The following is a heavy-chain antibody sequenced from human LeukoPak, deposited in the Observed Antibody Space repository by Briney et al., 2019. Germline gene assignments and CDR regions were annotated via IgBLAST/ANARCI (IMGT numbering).Heavy chain of an antibody. CDR2: IYTSGST. D-gene: IGHD2-15*01. V-gene: IGHV4-4*07. CDR3: AQTSVVAQGYYVDY. J-gene: IGHJ4*02. CDR1: GGSISSYY. Sequence: SETLSLTCTVSGGSISSYYWSWIRQPAGKGLEWIGRIYTSGSTNYNPSLKSRVTMSVDTSKNQFSLKLSSVTAADTAVYYCAQTSVVAQGYYVDYWGQGTLVTVSS.